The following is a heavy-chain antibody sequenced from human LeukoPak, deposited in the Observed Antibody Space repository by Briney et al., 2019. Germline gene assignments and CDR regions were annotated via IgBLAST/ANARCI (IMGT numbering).Heavy chain of an antibody. CDR1: GFTFISYA. V-gene: IGHV3-30*04. CDR2: ISYDGSNK. J-gene: IGHJ4*02. CDR3: PRERDSEWLPRSYYFDY. Sequence: GSLRLSCSASGFTFISYAMHCVRQAPGKGLEWVALISYDGSNKYYADSVKGRFTISRDNSKNTLYLQMNSLRAEDTAVYYCPRERDSEWLPRSYYFDYWGQGTLVTVSS. D-gene: IGHD5-24*01.